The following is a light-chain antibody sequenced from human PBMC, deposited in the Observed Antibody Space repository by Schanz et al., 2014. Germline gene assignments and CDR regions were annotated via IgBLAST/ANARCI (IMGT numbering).Light chain of an antibody. J-gene: IGLJ3*02. CDR2: EVS. CDR3: AAWDDSLNGSWV. Sequence: QSALTQPPSVSGSPGQSVTISCTGTSSDVGYYNRVSWYQQPPGTAPKLMIYEVSNRPSGVPDRFSGSKSGTSASLAISGLQSEDEADYYCAAWDDSLNGSWVFGGGTKLTV. CDR1: SSDVGYYNR. V-gene: IGLV2-18*01.